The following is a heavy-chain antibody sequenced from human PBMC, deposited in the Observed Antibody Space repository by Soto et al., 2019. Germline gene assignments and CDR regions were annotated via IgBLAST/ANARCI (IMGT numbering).Heavy chain of an antibody. CDR1: GNTFTNYY. Sequence: QVQLMQSGAEVKKPGASVKVSCKASGNTFTNYYIHWVRQAPGQGLEWMGTINPSGGNTTYAQKFLGRVTMTRDTSTNTLYMELTSLRSEDTAVYYCARGGHVVVVTAAFAYWGQGTLVTVSS. CDR3: ARGGHVVVVTAAFAY. J-gene: IGHJ4*02. D-gene: IGHD2-21*02. V-gene: IGHV1-46*01. CDR2: INPSGGNT.